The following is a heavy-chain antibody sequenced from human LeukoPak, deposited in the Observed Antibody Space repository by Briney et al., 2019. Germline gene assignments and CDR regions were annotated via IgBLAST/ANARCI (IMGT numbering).Heavy chain of an antibody. CDR2: ISGSGGST. CDR1: GFTFSSYA. Sequence: QPGGSLRLSCAASGFTFSSYAMHWVRQAPGKGLEWVSAISGSGGSTYYADSVKGRFTISRDNSKNTLYLQMNSLRAEDTAVYYCAKATYSSSSGSFDYWGQGTLVTVSS. CDR3: AKATYSSSSGSFDY. V-gene: IGHV3-23*01. D-gene: IGHD6-6*01. J-gene: IGHJ4*02.